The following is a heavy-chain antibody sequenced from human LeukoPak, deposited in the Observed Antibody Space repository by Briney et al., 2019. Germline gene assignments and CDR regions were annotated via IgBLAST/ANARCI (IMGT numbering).Heavy chain of an antibody. CDR1: GFTFSSYA. CDR3: ARLDIVVVPAANYYGMDV. D-gene: IGHD2-2*03. CDR2: ISYDGSNK. V-gene: IGHV3-30-3*01. J-gene: IGHJ6*02. Sequence: GGPLRPSCAASGFTFSSYAMHWVRQAPGKGLEWVAVISYDGSNKYYADSVKGRFTISRDNSKNTLYLQMNSLRAEDTAVYYCARLDIVVVPAANYYGMDVWGQGTTVTVSS.